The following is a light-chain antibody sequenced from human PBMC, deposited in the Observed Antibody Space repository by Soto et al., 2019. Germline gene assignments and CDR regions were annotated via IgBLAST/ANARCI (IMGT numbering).Light chain of an antibody. J-gene: IGLJ3*02. CDR1: SSNIGAGYD. CDR2: GNS. Sequence: QSVLTQPPSVSGAPGQRVTISCTGSSSNIGAGYDVHWYQQLPGTAPKLLMYGNSSRPSGVPDRFSGSKSGTSASLAITGLQVEDEADYYCQSYDSSLSGWVFGGGTQLTVL. CDR3: QSYDSSLSGWV. V-gene: IGLV1-40*01.